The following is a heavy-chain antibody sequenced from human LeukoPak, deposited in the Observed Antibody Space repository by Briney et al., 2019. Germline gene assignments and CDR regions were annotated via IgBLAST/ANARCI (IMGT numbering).Heavy chain of an antibody. CDR2: ISGSGGST. D-gene: IGHD5-18*01. V-gene: IGHV3-23*01. CDR3: AKRGAYSPPY. CDR1: GFTFSSSA. Sequence: GGSLRLSCAASGFTFSSSAMNWVRQAPGKGLEWVSAISGSGGSTYYADSVKGRFTISRDSSKNTLYLQMNSLRAEDTAVYYCAKRGAYSPPYWGQGTLVTVSS. J-gene: IGHJ4*02.